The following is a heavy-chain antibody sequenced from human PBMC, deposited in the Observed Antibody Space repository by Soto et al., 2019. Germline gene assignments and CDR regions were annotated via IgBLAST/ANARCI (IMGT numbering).Heavy chain of an antibody. CDR3: AKNQGVELVPLATVDWFDP. V-gene: IGHV3-23*01. Sequence: GGALRLSCADSGFIFENFVMSWVRQSPGKGLEWISSISGSGFKKYYADSVKGRFTISRDNSKSTVYLELNNLSAEDTAVYHCAKNQGVELVPLATVDWFDPWGQGSVVTVSS. J-gene: IGHJ5*02. CDR2: ISGSGFKK. CDR1: GFIFENFV. D-gene: IGHD1-26*01.